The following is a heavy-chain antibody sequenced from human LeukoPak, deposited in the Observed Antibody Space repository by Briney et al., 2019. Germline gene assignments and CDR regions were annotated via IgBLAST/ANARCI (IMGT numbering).Heavy chain of an antibody. CDR3: ARADYYDSSGYRYYFDY. CDR2: ISAYNGNT. Sequence: ASVTVSCRASGGTFSSYAISWVRQAPGQGLEWMGWISAYNGNTNYAQKLQGRVTMTTDTSTSTAYMELRSLRSDDTAVYYCARADYYDSSGYRYYFDYWGQGTLVTVSS. V-gene: IGHV1-18*01. J-gene: IGHJ4*02. D-gene: IGHD3-22*01. CDR1: GGTFSSYA.